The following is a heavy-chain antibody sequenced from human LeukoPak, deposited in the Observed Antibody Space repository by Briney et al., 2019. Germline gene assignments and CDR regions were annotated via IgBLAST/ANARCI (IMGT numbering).Heavy chain of an antibody. D-gene: IGHD5-24*01. J-gene: IGHJ6*02. V-gene: IGHV3-23*01. Sequence: SGGSLRLSCAASGFTFSSYAMSWVRQAPGKGLEWVSAISGSGGSTYYADSVKGRFTISRDNSKNTLFLQMNSLRAEDTAVYLCATREMATIILPTQVSRYYYYGMDVWGQGTTVTASS. CDR1: GFTFSSYA. CDR3: ATREMATIILPTQVSRYYYYGMDV. CDR2: ISGSGGST.